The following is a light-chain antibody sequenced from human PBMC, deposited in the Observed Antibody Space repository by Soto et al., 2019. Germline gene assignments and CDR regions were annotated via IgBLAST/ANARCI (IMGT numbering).Light chain of an antibody. CDR1: SSDVGSYNY. CDR3: SSYTTSSTLV. CDR2: DVS. V-gene: IGLV2-14*01. Sequence: QSALTRPASVSGSPGQSITIACTGTSSDVGSYNYVSWYQQHPGKAPKLMIYDVSSRPSGVSNRFSGSKSGNTASLTISGLQAEDEADYYCSSYTTSSTLVFGGGTKVTVL. J-gene: IGLJ2*01.